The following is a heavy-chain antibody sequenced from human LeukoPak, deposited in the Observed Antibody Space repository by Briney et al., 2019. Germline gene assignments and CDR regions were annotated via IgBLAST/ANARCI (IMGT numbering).Heavy chain of an antibody. CDR1: GFTLSSYA. CDR2: ISGSGGST. V-gene: IGHV3-23*01. J-gene: IGHJ6*02. Sequence: GGSLRLSCAASGFTLSSYAMSWVRQAPGKGLEWVSAISGSGGSTYYADSVQGRFTISRDNSKNTLYLQMNSLRAEDTAVYYCARAGDFYGMDVWGQGTTVTVSS. CDR3: ARAGDFYGMDV.